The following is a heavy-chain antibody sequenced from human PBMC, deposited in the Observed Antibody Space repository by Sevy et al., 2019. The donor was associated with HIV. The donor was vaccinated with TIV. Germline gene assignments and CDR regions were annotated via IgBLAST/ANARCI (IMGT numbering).Heavy chain of an antibody. Sequence: GGSLRLSCAASGFTFSSYWMSWVRQAPGKGLEWVANIKQDGSEKYYVDSVKGRFTISRDNAKNSLYLQMNSLRAEDTAVYYCARDFVGVITMVRGVNFFQHWGQGTLVTVSS. J-gene: IGHJ1*01. V-gene: IGHV3-7*01. CDR1: GFTFSSYW. CDR3: ARDFVGVITMVRGVNFFQH. D-gene: IGHD3-10*01. CDR2: IKQDGSEK.